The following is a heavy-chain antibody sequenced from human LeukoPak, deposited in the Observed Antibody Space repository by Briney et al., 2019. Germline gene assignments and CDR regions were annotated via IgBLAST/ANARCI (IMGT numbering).Heavy chain of an antibody. CDR1: GGSISSSSYY. Sequence: SETLSLTCTVSGGSISSSSYYWGWIRQPPGKGLEWIGSIYYSGSTYYNPSLKSRVTISVDTYKNQFSLKLSSVTAADTAVYYCARDRWEPTGYYYGMDVWGQGTTVTVSS. J-gene: IGHJ6*02. CDR2: IYYSGST. CDR3: ARDRWEPTGYYYGMDV. V-gene: IGHV4-39*07. D-gene: IGHD1-26*01.